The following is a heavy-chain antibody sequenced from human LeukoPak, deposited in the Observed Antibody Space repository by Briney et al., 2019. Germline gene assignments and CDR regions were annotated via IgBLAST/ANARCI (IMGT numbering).Heavy chain of an antibody. V-gene: IGHV3-30*18. Sequence: GTSLRLSCAASGFIFSSYGMHWVRQAPGKGLEWVAVISYDGSNKYYADSVRGRFTISRDNSKNTLYLQVNSLRAEDTAVYSCAKDHTSQLTYGLDVWGQGTTVTVSS. D-gene: IGHD2-2*01. CDR1: GFIFSSYG. J-gene: IGHJ6*02. CDR2: ISYDGSNK. CDR3: AKDHTSQLTYGLDV.